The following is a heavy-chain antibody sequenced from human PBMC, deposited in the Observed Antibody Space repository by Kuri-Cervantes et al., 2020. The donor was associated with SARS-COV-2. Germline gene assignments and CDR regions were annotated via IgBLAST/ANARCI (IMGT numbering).Heavy chain of an antibody. Sequence: SETLSLTCTVSGGSISSGSYYWSWIRQPAGKGLEWIGHIYTSGSTNYNPSLKSRVTISVDTSRNQFSLKLSSVTAADTAVYYCARHRDGWSGYHDAFDIWGQGTMVTVSS. V-gene: IGHV4-61*09. CDR3: ARHRDGWSGYHDAFDI. CDR1: GGSISSGSYY. CDR2: IYTSGST. J-gene: IGHJ3*02. D-gene: IGHD3-3*01.